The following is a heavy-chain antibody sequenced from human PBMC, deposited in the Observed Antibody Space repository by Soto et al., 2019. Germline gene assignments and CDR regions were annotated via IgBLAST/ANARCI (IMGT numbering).Heavy chain of an antibody. D-gene: IGHD3-16*01. CDR2: YSGTS. V-gene: IGHV4-59*08. CDR3: ATYTAGGGGRGY. Sequence: QVQLQESGPGLVKPSETLSLTCTVSGASISRDHWNWIRQPPGKGLEWIGEYSGTSNYNPSLRSRATTSVDTSNTPVSLKLSPGTAADTPVYDCATYTAGGGGRGYWGQGTLVTVSS. CDR1: GASISRDH. J-gene: IGHJ4*02.